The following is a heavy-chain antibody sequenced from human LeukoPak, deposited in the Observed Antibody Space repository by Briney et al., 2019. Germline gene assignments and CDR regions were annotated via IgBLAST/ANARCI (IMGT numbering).Heavy chain of an antibody. V-gene: IGHV3-30*02. CDR2: IRYDGSNK. Sequence: GGSLRLSCAASGFTFSSYGMHWVRQAPGKGLEWVAFIRYDGSNKYYADSVKGRFTISRDNSKNTLYLQMNSLRAEDTAVYYCAKDAPYYYDSSGYHPHGAFDIWGQGTMVTVSS. CDR1: GFTFSSYG. CDR3: AKDAPYYYDSSGYHPHGAFDI. D-gene: IGHD3-22*01. J-gene: IGHJ3*02.